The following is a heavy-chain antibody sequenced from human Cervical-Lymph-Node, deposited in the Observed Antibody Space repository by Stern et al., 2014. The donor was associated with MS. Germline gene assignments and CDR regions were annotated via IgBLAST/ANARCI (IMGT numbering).Heavy chain of an antibody. CDR3: AHRTAGPFDY. J-gene: IGHJ4*02. Sequence: QVTLRESGPALVKPTQTLTLTCTFSGFSLSTSGLGVGRIRQPPGEALAWLAYIYWDDQKRYSPSLKSRLTITKDTSKNQVVLTLTNVDPVDTATYYCAHRTAGPFDYWGQGTLVTVSS. CDR2: IYWDDQK. CDR1: GFSLSTSGLG. V-gene: IGHV2-5*02.